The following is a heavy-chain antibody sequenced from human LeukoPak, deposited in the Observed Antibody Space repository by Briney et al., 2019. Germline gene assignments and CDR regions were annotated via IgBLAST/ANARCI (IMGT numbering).Heavy chain of an antibody. CDR3: ARDVGATPGYFDY. J-gene: IGHJ4*02. D-gene: IGHD1-26*01. CDR1: GYSISSGYY. CDR2: IYHSGST. Sequence: PSETLSLTCTVSGYSISSGYYWGWIRQSPGKGLEWIGSIYHSGSTYYNPSLQSRITISVDTSKNQFSLKLSSVTAADTAVYYCARDVGATPGYFDYWGQGTLVTVSS. V-gene: IGHV4-38-2*02.